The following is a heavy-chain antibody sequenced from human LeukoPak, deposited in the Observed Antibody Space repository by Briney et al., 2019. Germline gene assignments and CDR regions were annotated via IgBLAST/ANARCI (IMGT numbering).Heavy chain of an antibody. CDR1: GYTFASYG. J-gene: IGHJ4*02. CDR3: ASARSGSLQMPFDY. CDR2: ISVYNGNT. Sequence: GASVKVSCKACGYTFASYGISWVRRAPGQGLEWMGWISVYNGNTNYAQKFQGRVTMTTDTSTSTAYMELRSLRSDDTAVYYCASARSGSLQMPFDYWGQGTLVTVSS. V-gene: IGHV1-18*01. D-gene: IGHD1-26*01.